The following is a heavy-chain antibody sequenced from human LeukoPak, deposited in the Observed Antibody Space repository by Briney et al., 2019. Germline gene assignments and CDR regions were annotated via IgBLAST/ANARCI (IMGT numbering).Heavy chain of an antibody. J-gene: IGHJ4*02. D-gene: IGHD2-2*01. CDR2: ISSSSSNI. V-gene: IGHV3-21*01. Sequence: GGSLRLSCAASGFTFSSYSINWVRQAPGKGLEWVSSISSSSSNIYYADSVKGRFTISRDSAKNSLYLQMNSLRAEDTAVYYCARGKSSSTFDYWGQGTLVTVSS. CDR1: GFTFSSYS. CDR3: ARGKSSSTFDY.